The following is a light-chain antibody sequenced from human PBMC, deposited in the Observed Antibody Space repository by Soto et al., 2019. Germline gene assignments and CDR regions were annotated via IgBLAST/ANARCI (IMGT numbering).Light chain of an antibody. CDR1: SSDVGGYTY. Sequence: QSALTQPASVSGSPGQSITISCTGTSSDVGGYTYVSWYQYHPGKAPKLMIYEVSNRPSGVSNRFSGSKSDNTASLTISGLQAEDEADYYCSSFTSSSTLVFGGGTKVTVL. CDR2: EVS. V-gene: IGLV2-14*01. J-gene: IGLJ3*02. CDR3: SSFTSSSTLV.